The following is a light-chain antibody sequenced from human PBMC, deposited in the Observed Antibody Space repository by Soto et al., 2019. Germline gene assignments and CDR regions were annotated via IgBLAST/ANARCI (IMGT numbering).Light chain of an antibody. CDR3: QQYNSYSPMYT. J-gene: IGKJ2*01. CDR1: QSISSW. V-gene: IGKV1-5*03. CDR2: KAS. Sequence: DIQMTQSPSTLSASVGDRVTITCRASQSISSWLAWYQQKPGKAPKLLNYKASSLESGVPSRFSGSGSGTEFALTISSLQPDDFATYYCQQYNSYSPMYTFGQGTKLEIK.